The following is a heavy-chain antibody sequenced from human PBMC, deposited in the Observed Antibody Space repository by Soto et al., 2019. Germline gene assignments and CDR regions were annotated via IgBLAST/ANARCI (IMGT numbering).Heavy chain of an antibody. CDR3: ARRNWYYYYGMDV. CDR2: INHSGST. Sequence: SETLSLTCAVYGGSFSGYYWSWIRQPPGKGLEWIGEINHSGSTNYNPSLKSRVTISVDTSKNQFSLKLSSVTAADTAVYYCARRNWYYYYGMDVWGQGTTVTVSS. CDR1: GGSFSGYY. D-gene: IGHD1-20*01. J-gene: IGHJ6*02. V-gene: IGHV4-34*01.